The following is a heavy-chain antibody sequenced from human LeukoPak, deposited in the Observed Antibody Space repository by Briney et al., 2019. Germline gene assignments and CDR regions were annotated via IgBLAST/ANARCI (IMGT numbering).Heavy chain of an antibody. CDR1: GGSISSYY. J-gene: IGHJ4*02. D-gene: IGHD6-6*01. V-gene: IGHV4-4*07. CDR3: ARGSRIAARPDYFDY. Sequence: SETLSLTCTVSGGSISSYYWSWIRQPAGKGLEWIGRIYTSGSTNYNPSLKSRVTMSVDTSKNLFSLKLSSVTAADTAVYYCARGSRIAARPDYFDYWGQGTLVTVSS. CDR2: IYTSGST.